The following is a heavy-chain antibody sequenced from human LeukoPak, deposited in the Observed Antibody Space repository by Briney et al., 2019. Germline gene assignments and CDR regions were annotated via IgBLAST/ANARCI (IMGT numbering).Heavy chain of an antibody. CDR1: GFTFSSYD. CDR2: IRPSGDNT. V-gene: IGHV3-21*01. D-gene: IGHD3-3*01. CDR3: ARDAFWSGYYYYFDY. Sequence: GGALRLSCAASGFTFSSYDMTWVRQAPGRGLEWVSSIRPSGDNTYYGDSVKGRFTISRDNAKNSLYLQMNSLRAEDTAVYYCARDAFWSGYYYYFDYWGQGTLVTVSS. J-gene: IGHJ4*02.